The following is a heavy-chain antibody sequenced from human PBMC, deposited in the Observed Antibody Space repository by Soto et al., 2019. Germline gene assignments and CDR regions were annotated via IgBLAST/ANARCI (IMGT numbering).Heavy chain of an antibody. V-gene: IGHV4-39*01. CDR3: ARHVCSTSRCSPYFVY. Sequence: SETRARTGTVSGWSTSSSSYYWAWIRQPPGKGLQWIRHLFYSASTNYNPSLQSRVTISVDTSKNQFSLNLSSVTAADTAVYYCARHVCSTSRCSPYFVYWGKGTPVTVSS. D-gene: IGHD2-2*01. J-gene: IGHJ4*02. CDR1: GWSTSSSSYY. CDR2: LFYSAST.